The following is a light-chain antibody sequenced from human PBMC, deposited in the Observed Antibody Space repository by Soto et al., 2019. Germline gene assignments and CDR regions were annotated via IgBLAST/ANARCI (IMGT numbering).Light chain of an antibody. Sequence: QAVVPQEPSFSVSPGATVTLTCGLSSGSVSTNNYPSWYQQTPGQAPRTLIYSTYTRSSGVPDRFSASILGNKAALTITGAQADDESDYYCVLYMGSGIWVFGGGTKVTVL. J-gene: IGLJ3*02. V-gene: IGLV8-61*01. CDR2: STY. CDR3: VLYMGSGIWV. CDR1: SGSVSTNNY.